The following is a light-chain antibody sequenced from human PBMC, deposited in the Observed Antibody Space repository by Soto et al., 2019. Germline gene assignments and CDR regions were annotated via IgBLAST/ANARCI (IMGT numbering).Light chain of an antibody. V-gene: IGLV1-40*01. CDR1: SSNFGAGYD. J-gene: IGLJ1*01. CDR3: QSYDNSLSGYV. Sequence: QSVLTQPPSVSGAPGQRVTISCTGSSSNFGAGYDVHWYQQPPGTAPKLLIYGNSNRPSGVPDRFSGSKSGTSASLAITGLQAEDEADYHCQSYDNSLSGYVFGTGTKVTVL. CDR2: GNS.